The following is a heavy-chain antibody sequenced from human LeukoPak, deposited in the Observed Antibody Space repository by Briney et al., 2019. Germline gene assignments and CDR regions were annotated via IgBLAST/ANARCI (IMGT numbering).Heavy chain of an antibody. D-gene: IGHD2-2*01. CDR1: GGSTSSGSYY. V-gene: IGHV4-61*02. CDR2: IYTSGST. J-gene: IGHJ4*02. Sequence: PSQTLSLTCTVSGGSTSSGSYYWSWIRQPAGKGLECIGRIYTSGSTNYNPSLKSRVTISVDTSKNQFSLKLSSVTAADTAVYYCARATVVVPAAMPFVYWGQGTLVTVSS. CDR3: ARATVVVPAAMPFVY.